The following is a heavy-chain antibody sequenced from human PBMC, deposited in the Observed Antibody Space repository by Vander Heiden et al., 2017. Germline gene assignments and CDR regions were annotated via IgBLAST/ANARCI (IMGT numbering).Heavy chain of an antibody. V-gene: IGHV3-23*01. Sequence: EVQLLESGGGLVQPGGSLRLSCAASGFTFSSYAMSWFRQAPGKGLEWLSAISGSGGSTYYADSVKGRFAISRDNSKNTLYLQMNSLRAEHTAVYYCAKAIPPYYYGSGSSPLDYWGQGTLVTVSS. CDR1: GFTFSSYA. D-gene: IGHD3-10*01. CDR3: AKAIPPYYYGSGSSPLDY. CDR2: ISGSGGST. J-gene: IGHJ4*02.